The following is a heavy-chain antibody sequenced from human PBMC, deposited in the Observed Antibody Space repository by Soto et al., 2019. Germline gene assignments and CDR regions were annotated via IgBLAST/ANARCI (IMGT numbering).Heavy chain of an antibody. Sequence: SETLSLTCTVSGGSISSYYWSWIRQPPGKGLEWIGYIYYSGSTNYNPSLKSRVTISVDTSKNQFSLKLSSVTAADTAVYYCARGGGYSYCPSPLYYYYYGMDVWGQGTTVTVSS. V-gene: IGHV4-59*01. CDR2: IYYSGST. D-gene: IGHD5-18*01. CDR3: ARGGGYSYCPSPLYYYYYGMDV. J-gene: IGHJ6*02. CDR1: GGSISSYY.